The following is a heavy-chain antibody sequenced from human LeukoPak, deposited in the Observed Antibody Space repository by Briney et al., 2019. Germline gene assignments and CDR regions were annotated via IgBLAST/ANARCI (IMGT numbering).Heavy chain of an antibody. V-gene: IGHV3-23*01. CDR3: AKSITFGGGIVY. J-gene: IGHJ4*02. CDR1: GFTFSSYG. CDR2: ISGSGGST. Sequence: PGGSLRLSCAASGFTFSSYGMHWVRQAPGKGLEWVSAISGSGGSTYYADSVKGRFTISRDNSKNTLYLQMNSLRAEDTAVYYCAKSITFGGGIVYWGQGTLVTVSS. D-gene: IGHD3-16*01.